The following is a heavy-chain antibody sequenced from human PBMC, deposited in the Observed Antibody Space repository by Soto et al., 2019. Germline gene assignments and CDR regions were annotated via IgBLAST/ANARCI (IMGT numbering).Heavy chain of an antibody. Sequence: SVKVSCKASGCTFSSYTISWVRQAPGQGLEWMGRIIPILGIANYAQKFQGRVTITADKSTSTAYMELSSLRSEDTAVYYCARESDPVGAFDIWGQGTMVTVSS. D-gene: IGHD1-26*01. CDR3: ARESDPVGAFDI. J-gene: IGHJ3*02. CDR1: GCTFSSYT. V-gene: IGHV1-69*04. CDR2: IIPILGIA.